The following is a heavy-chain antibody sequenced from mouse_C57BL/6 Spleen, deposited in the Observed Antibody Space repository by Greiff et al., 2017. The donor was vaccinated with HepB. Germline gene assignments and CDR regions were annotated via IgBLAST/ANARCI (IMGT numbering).Heavy chain of an antibody. CDR3: ARDYYGSSYGYFDV. CDR1: GYTFTDYY. D-gene: IGHD1-1*01. CDR2: INPYNGGT. J-gene: IGHJ1*03. Sequence: VQLQQSGPVLVKPGASVKMSCKASGYTFTDYYMNWVKQSHGKSLEWIGVINPYNGGTSYNQKFKGKATLTVDKSSSTAYMELNSLTSEDSAVYYCARDYYGSSYGYFDVWGTGTTVTVSS. V-gene: IGHV1-19*01.